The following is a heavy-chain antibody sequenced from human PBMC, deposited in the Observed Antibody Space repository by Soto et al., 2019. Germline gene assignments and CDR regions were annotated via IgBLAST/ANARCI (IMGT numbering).Heavy chain of an antibody. Sequence: GESLKISCKGSGFTFTSYWIAWVRQMPGKGLEWMGIIYPADADTRYSPSFQGQVTISADKSISTAFLQWGRLKASDTAMYYCARGDYPDSVDFYSHMYVWGTVTTVTVSS. J-gene: IGHJ6*03. CDR2: IYPADADT. CDR1: GFTFTSYW. D-gene: IGHD3-10*01. CDR3: ARGDYPDSVDFYSHMYV. V-gene: IGHV5-51*01.